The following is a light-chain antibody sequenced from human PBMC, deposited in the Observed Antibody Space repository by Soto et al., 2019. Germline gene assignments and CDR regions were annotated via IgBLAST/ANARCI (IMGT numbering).Light chain of an antibody. Sequence: QSVLTQVPSASGIPGQRVTISCSGSTSNIGRYGVDWYQHLPGTAPKLLIYSNNERPSGVPDRFSGSQSGTSASLAISGLQSEDEADYYCAAWDDSLIGPVFGGGTKLTVL. CDR3: AAWDDSLIGPV. CDR1: TSNIGRYG. CDR2: SNN. V-gene: IGLV1-44*01. J-gene: IGLJ2*01.